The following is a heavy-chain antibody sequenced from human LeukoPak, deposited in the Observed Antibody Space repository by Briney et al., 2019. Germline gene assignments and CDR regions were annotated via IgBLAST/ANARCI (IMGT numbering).Heavy chain of an antibody. J-gene: IGHJ3*02. D-gene: IGHD1-26*01. CDR2: FDPEDGET. Sequence: ASVKVSCKVSGYTLTELSMHWVRQAPGKGLEWMGGFDPEDGETIYAQKFQGRVTMTEDTSTDTAYMELGSLRSEDTAVYYCATSRFVYSAFDIWGQGTMVTVSS. V-gene: IGHV1-24*01. CDR1: GYTLTELS. CDR3: ATSRFVYSAFDI.